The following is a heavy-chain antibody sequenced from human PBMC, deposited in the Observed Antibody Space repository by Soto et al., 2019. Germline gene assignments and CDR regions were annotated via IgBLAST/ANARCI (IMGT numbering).Heavy chain of an antibody. CDR1: GYSFTSYW. Sequence: GESLKISCKGSGYSFTSYWISWVRQMPGKGLEWMGRIDPSDSYTNYSPSFQGHVTISADKSISTAYLQWSSLKASDTAMYYCASSITGTTKGYYYYGMDVWGQGTTVTVSS. CDR3: ASSITGTTKGYYYYGMDV. V-gene: IGHV5-10-1*01. D-gene: IGHD1-20*01. J-gene: IGHJ6*02. CDR2: IDPSDSYT.